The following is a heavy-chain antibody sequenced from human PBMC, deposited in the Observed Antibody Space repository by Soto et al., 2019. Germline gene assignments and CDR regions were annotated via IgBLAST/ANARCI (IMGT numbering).Heavy chain of an antibody. CDR2: IKSKTDGGTT. CDR3: TMKLLGFGERMDV. Sequence: EVQLVESGGGLVKPGGSLRLSCAASGFTFSNAWMNWVRQAPGTGLEWVGRIKSKTDGGTTDYAAPVKGRFTISRDDSKNTLYLQMNSLKTEDTAVYYCTMKLLGFGERMDVWGQGTTVTVAS. J-gene: IGHJ6*02. CDR1: GFTFSNAW. D-gene: IGHD3-10*01. V-gene: IGHV3-15*07.